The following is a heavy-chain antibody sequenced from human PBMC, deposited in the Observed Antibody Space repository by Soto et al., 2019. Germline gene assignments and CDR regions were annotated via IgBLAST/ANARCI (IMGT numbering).Heavy chain of an antibody. CDR3: AKDFKWGGSHLNHALDI. V-gene: IGHV3-9*01. Sequence: EMKLVESGGGLVQPGRSLRLYCAASGFTFDDYAVHWVRQAPGKGLEWVSGISWNSGIIDYADSVKGRFTISRDNAKNSLYLQMNRLRPEDKALYYCAKDFKWGGSHLNHALDIWGQGTMVAVSA. D-gene: IGHD1-26*01. J-gene: IGHJ3*02. CDR1: GFTFDDYA. CDR2: ISWNSGII.